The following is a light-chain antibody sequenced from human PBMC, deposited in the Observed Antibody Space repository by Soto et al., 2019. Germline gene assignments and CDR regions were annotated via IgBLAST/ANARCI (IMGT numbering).Light chain of an antibody. J-gene: IGKJ1*01. V-gene: IGKV3-20*01. CDR1: QSVSSSY. CDR3: QQYGRSHQT. CDR2: GAS. Sequence: IAWTQCPGTLSLSPGERSALSCRASQSVSSSYLAWYKQKHGEAPRLLIYGASSRATGIPDRFSGSGSGTDFSLTISRLEHEDFAVYYCQQYGRSHQTFDQGTKVDIK.